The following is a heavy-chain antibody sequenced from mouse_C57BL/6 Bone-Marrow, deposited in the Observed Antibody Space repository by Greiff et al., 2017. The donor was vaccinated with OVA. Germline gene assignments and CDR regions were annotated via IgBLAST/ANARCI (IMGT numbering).Heavy chain of an antibody. J-gene: IGHJ2*01. CDR2: IRPNSGST. CDR3: ARMRSKGDYFDY. CDR1: GYTFTSYW. Sequence: VQLQQPGAELVKPGASVKLSCKASGYTFTSYWMHWVKQRPGQGLEWIGMIRPNSGSTNYTEKFKSKATLTVDKSSSTAYMQLSSLTSEDSAVYYCARMRSKGDYFDYWGQGTTLTVSS. V-gene: IGHV1-64*01. D-gene: IGHD2-5*01.